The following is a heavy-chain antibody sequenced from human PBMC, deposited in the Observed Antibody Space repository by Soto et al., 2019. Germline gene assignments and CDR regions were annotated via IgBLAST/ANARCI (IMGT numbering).Heavy chain of an antibody. V-gene: IGHV4-30-2*01. D-gene: IGHD3-22*01. CDR3: ARGGGNYYDSSGLDY. CDR1: GGSISSGGYS. J-gene: IGHJ4*02. CDR2: IYHSGSN. Sequence: QLQLQESGSGLVKPSQTLSLTCAVSGGSISSGGYSWSWIRQPPGKGLEWIGYIYHSGSNYYNPSLKSRVTISVDRSKNQFSLKLSYVTAADTAVYYCARGGGNYYDSSGLDYWGQGTLVTVSS.